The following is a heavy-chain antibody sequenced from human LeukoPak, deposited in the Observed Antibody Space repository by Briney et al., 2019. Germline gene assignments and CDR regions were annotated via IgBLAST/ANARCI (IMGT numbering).Heavy chain of an antibody. D-gene: IGHD2-15*01. V-gene: IGHV3-21*01. Sequence: GGSLRLSCAASGFTFSSYSMNWVRQAPGKGLEWVSSISSSSSYIYYADSVKGRFTISRDNAKNSLYLQMNSLRAEDTAVYYCARDPGYCSGGSCQYYYYYYMDVWGKGTTVTVSS. J-gene: IGHJ6*03. CDR3: ARDPGYCSGGSCQYYYYYYMDV. CDR2: ISSSSSYI. CDR1: GFTFSSYS.